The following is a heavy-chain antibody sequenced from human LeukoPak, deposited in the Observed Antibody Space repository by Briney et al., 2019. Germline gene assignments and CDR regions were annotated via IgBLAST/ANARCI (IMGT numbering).Heavy chain of an antibody. CDR2: INAGNGNT. CDR1: GYTFTSYA. Sequence: ASVKVSCKASGYTFTSYAMHWVRQAPGQRLEWMGWINAGNGNTKYSQKFQGRVTITRDTSASTAYMELSSLRSEDTAVYYCVRPYDYVWGSYRYTPDYWGQGTLVTVSS. V-gene: IGHV1-3*01. CDR3: VRPYDYVWGSYRYTPDY. J-gene: IGHJ4*02. D-gene: IGHD3-16*02.